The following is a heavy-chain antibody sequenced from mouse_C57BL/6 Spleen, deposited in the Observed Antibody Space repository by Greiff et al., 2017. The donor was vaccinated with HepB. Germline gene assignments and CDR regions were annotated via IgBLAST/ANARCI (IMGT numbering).Heavy chain of an antibody. J-gene: IGHJ3*01. CDR2: IYPGSGST. CDR3: AREEIYYDYDGASY. Sequence: QVQLQQPGAELVKPGASVKMSCKASGYTFTSYWITWVKQRPGQGLEWIGDIYPGSGSTNYNEKFKSKATLTVDTSSSTAYMQLSSLTSKDSAVYYCAREEIYYDYDGASYWGQGTLVTVSA. CDR1: GYTFTSYW. D-gene: IGHD2-4*01. V-gene: IGHV1-55*01.